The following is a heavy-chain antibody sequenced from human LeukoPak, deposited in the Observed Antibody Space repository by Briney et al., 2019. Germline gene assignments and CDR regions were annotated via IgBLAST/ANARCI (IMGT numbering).Heavy chain of an antibody. J-gene: IGHJ4*02. Sequence: PGGSLRLSCAASGITFSSYALHWVRQAPGKGLEWVASLRYNGSNEYYADSVKGRFTISRDNSKNTLHLQMNNLRAEDMAVYYCAKEYSSGWYYFDYRGQGTLVIVSS. D-gene: IGHD6-19*01. CDR1: GITFSSYA. CDR2: LRYNGSNE. CDR3: AKEYSSGWYYFDY. V-gene: IGHV3-30*02.